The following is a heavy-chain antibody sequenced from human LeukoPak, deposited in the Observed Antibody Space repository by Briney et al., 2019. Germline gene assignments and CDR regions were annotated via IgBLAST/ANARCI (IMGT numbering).Heavy chain of an antibody. Sequence: ASVKVSCKASGYTFTGYYMHWVRQAPGQGLEWMGWINPNSGGTNYPQKFQGRVTMTRDTSISTAYMELSRLRSDDTAVYYCARLKATVSIHAYFDSWGQGTLVTVSS. CDR3: ARLKATVSIHAYFDS. CDR2: INPNSGGT. D-gene: IGHD4-17*01. J-gene: IGHJ4*02. CDR1: GYTFTGYY. V-gene: IGHV1-2*02.